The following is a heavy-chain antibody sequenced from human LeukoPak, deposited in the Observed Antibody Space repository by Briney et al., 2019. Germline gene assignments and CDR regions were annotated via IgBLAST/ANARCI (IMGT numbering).Heavy chain of an antibody. CDR3: ARRIAAAGTGFDY. CDR2: IILILGIA. CDR1: GGTFSSYA. V-gene: IGHV1-69*04. J-gene: IGHJ4*02. Sequence: SVKVSCKASGGTFSSYAISWVRQAPGQGLEWMGRIILILGIANYAQKFQGRVTITADKSTSTAYMELSSLRSEDTAVYYCARRIAAAGTGFDYWGQGTLVTVSS. D-gene: IGHD6-13*01.